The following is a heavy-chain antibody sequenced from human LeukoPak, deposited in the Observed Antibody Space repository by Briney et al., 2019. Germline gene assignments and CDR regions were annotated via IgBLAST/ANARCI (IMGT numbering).Heavy chain of an antibody. Sequence: ASVKVSCKASGYTFTSYGISWVRQAPGQGLEWMGWISAYNGNTYYAQKLQGRVTMTTDTSTSTAYMELRSLRSDDTAVYYCARDMEQLTDFDYWGQGTLVTVSS. D-gene: IGHD6-6*01. J-gene: IGHJ4*02. CDR2: ISAYNGNT. V-gene: IGHV1-18*01. CDR3: ARDMEQLTDFDY. CDR1: GYTFTSYG.